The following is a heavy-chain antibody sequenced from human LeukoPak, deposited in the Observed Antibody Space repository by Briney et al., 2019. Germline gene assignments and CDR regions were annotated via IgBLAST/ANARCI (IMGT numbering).Heavy chain of an antibody. CDR2: INHSGST. CDR1: GRSFSGYY. Sequence: SETLSLTCAVDGRSFSGYYWSWVRQPPGKGLEWLGEINHSGSTNYNPSLKSRVTISVDTSKNQFSLKLSSVTAADTAVYYCARGRSVLRYFDWLFQTWGQGTLVTVSS. D-gene: IGHD3-9*01. J-gene: IGHJ5*02. CDR3: ARGRSVLRYFDWLFQT. V-gene: IGHV4-34*01.